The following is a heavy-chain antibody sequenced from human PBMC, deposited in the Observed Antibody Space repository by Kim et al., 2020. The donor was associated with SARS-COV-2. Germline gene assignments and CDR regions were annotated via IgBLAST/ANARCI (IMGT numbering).Heavy chain of an antibody. CDR2: MNPNSGNT. Sequence: ASVKVSCKASGYTFTSYDINWVRQATGQGLEWMGWMNPNSGNTGYAQKFQGRVTMTRNTSISTAYMELSSLRSEDTAVYYCARGELTRDREQWLVPYRFEYFQHWGQGTLVTVSS. J-gene: IGHJ1*01. CDR1: GYTFTSYD. CDR3: ARGELTRDREQWLVPYRFEYFQH. D-gene: IGHD6-19*01. V-gene: IGHV1-8*01.